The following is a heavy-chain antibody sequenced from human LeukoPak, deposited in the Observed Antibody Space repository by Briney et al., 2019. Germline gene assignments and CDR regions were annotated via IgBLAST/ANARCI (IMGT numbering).Heavy chain of an antibody. CDR2: ISYSGST. CDR3: ARDGNSARYWYFDL. Sequence: SETLSLTCTVSGGSISSYYWSWIRQPPGKGLEWIGYISYSGSTNYNPSLKSRVTISVDTSKNQFSLKLSSVTAADTAVYYCARDGNSARYWYFDLWGRGTLVTVSS. CDR1: GGSISSYY. D-gene: IGHD4-23*01. J-gene: IGHJ2*01. V-gene: IGHV4-59*12.